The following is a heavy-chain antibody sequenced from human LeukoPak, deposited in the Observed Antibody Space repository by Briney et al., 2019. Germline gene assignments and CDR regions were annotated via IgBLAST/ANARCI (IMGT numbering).Heavy chain of an antibody. D-gene: IGHD6-13*01. J-gene: IGHJ4*02. Sequence: PGGSLRLSCAASGFMFSTYWMTWVRQAPGKGLEWVANIKPDGSETYDVDSVKGRFTISRDNTKNLLYLQMNSLRGEDAAVYYCGGFGYEAAVDLWGQGTLVTVSS. CDR1: GFMFSTYW. CDR2: IKPDGSET. CDR3: GGFGYEAAVDL. V-gene: IGHV3-7*01.